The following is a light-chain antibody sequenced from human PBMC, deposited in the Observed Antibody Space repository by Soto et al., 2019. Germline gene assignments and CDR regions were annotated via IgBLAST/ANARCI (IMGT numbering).Light chain of an antibody. CDR3: QAWDSSTAV. CDR2: EDR. Sequence: SYELTQPPSVSVSLGQTASITCSGDKLGEKYASWYQQRPGQSPVLVIFEDRKRPSGIPERFSGFNSVNTATLTISGTQAMDEADYYCQAWDSSTAVFGGGTKVTVL. CDR1: KLGEKY. V-gene: IGLV3-1*01. J-gene: IGLJ2*01.